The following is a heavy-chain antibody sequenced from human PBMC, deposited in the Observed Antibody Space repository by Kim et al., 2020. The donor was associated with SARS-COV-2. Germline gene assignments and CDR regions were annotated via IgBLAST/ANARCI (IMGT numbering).Heavy chain of an antibody. CDR3: AKGHGDSIDDAFDI. Sequence: GGSLRLSCAASGFTFSSYGMHWVRQAPGKGLEWVAVISYDGSNKYYADSVKGRFTISRDNSKNTLYLQMNSLRAEDTAVYYCAKGHGDSIDDAFDIWGQGTMVTVSS. CDR2: ISYDGSNK. D-gene: IGHD4-17*01. CDR1: GFTFSSYG. J-gene: IGHJ3*02. V-gene: IGHV3-30*18.